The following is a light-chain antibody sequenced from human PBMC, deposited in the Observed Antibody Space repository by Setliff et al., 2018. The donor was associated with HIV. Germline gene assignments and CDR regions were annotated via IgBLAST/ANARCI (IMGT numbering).Light chain of an antibody. CDR2: EVN. Sequence: QSALTQPPSVSGSPGQSVTISCTGTSSDVGSYNRVSWYQQPPGTAPKLMIYEVNNRPSGVPDRFSGSKSGNTASLTISGLQAEDEADYYCSSYPSISTYVFGTGTKVTVL. J-gene: IGLJ1*01. V-gene: IGLV2-18*02. CDR1: SSDVGSYNR. CDR3: SSYPSISTYV.